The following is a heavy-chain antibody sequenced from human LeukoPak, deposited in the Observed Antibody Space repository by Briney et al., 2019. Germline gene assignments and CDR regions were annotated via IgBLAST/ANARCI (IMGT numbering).Heavy chain of an antibody. J-gene: IGHJ5*02. CDR3: ARALYRNWFDP. Sequence: TSETLSLTCAVSGGSISSGGYSWSWIRQPPGKGLEWIGYIYHSGSTYYNPSLKSRVTISVDRSKNQFSLKLSSVTAADTAVYYCARALYRNWFDPWGQGTLVTVSS. V-gene: IGHV4-30-2*01. CDR2: IYHSGST. CDR1: GGSISSGGYS. D-gene: IGHD2-2*01.